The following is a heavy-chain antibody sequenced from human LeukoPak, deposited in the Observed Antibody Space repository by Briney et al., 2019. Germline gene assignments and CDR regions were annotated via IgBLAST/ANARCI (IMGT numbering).Heavy chain of an antibody. D-gene: IGHD1-1*01. J-gene: IGHJ5*02. CDR1: GGTFSDYA. Sequence: ASVKVSCKASGGTFSDYAITWVRQAPGQGLEWMGGIIPILGTANYAQKFQGIVTITADESTSTAYMELSSLRYEDTAVYYCARDTPLRLENWFDPWGQGTLVTVSS. V-gene: IGHV1-69*13. CDR3: ARDTPLRLENWFDP. CDR2: IIPILGTA.